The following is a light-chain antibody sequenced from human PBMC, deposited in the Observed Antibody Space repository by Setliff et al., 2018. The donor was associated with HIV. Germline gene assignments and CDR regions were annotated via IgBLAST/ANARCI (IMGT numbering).Light chain of an antibody. CDR3: SSYAITNTLP. CDR1: SSDIGVSKY. Sequence: QSALTQPASVSGSPGQSITISCTGTSSDIGVSKYVSWYQQHPGRAPKLMIFEVINRPSGVSNRFSGSKSGNTASLTISGLRAEDEADYYCSSYAITNTLPFGTGTKV. CDR2: EVI. V-gene: IGLV2-14*01. J-gene: IGLJ1*01.